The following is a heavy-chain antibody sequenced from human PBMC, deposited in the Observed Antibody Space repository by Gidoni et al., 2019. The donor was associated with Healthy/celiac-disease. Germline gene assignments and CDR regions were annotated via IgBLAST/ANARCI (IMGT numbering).Heavy chain of an antibody. Sequence: QVQLVQSGAEAKKPGSSVKVSCKASGGTVSSYAISWGRQAPGQGLEWMGGLIPICGTANYAQKFQGRVTITADESTSAAYMELSSPRSEDTAVYYCAGVMGAFLDIAVAGTGWFDPWGQGTLVTVSS. CDR1: GGTVSSYA. D-gene: IGHD6-19*01. V-gene: IGHV1-69*01. CDR2: LIPICGTA. J-gene: IGHJ5*02. CDR3: AGVMGAFLDIAVAGTGWFDP.